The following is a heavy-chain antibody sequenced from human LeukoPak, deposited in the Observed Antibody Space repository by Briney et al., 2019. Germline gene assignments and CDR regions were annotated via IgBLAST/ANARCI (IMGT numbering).Heavy chain of an antibody. V-gene: IGHV3-20*04. J-gene: IGHJ4*02. CDR2: INWNGVST. CDR3: ARVLDDYVWGSYRYAGYFDC. Sequence: PGGSLRLSCAASGFTFDDYAMNWVRQAPGKGLEWVSGINWNGVSTGYADSVKGRFTISRDNAKNSLYLQMNSLRAEDTALYYCARVLDDYVWGSYRYAGYFDCWGLGTLVTVS. CDR1: GFTFDDYA. D-gene: IGHD3-16*02.